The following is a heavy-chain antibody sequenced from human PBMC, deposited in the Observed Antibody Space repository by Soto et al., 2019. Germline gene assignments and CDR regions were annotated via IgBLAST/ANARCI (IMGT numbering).Heavy chain of an antibody. V-gene: IGHV1-46*03. D-gene: IGHD6-13*01. CDR1: VYTFTRYY. J-gene: IGHJ4*02. CDR3: ARGTPRSYSSSRQGVDY. Sequence: SVKVSCKASVYTFTRYYMHWLRQTPGQGLEWMGIINPSGGSTSYAQKFQGRVTMTRDTSTSTVYMELSSLRSEDTAVYHCARGTPRSYSSSRQGVDYWGQRGLLTVS. CDR2: INPSGGST.